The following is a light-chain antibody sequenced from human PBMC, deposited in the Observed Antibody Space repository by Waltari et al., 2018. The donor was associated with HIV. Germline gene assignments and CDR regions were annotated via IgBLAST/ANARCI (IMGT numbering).Light chain of an antibody. CDR2: RNN. CDR1: SFNIGRNY. Sequence: QSVVIQPPSASGTPGQRVTISCTGNSFNIGRNYVYWYQQFPGTSPKFLIYRNNQRASAVPDRFSASKSGTSASLAISGLRSEDEANYYCATWDDSLSAVVFGEGTKLTVL. V-gene: IGLV1-47*01. J-gene: IGLJ2*01. CDR3: ATWDDSLSAVV.